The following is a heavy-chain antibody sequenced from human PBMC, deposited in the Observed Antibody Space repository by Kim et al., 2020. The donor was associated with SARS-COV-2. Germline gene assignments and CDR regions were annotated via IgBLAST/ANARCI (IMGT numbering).Heavy chain of an antibody. CDR1: GGSISSGGYY. CDR3: ARVAVGLGLDY. J-gene: IGHJ4*02. D-gene: IGHD6-19*01. V-gene: IGHV4-31*03. Sequence: SETLSLTCTVSGGSISSGGYYWSWIRQHPGKGLEWIGYIYYSGSTYYNPSLKSRVTISVDTSKNQFSLKLSSVTAADTAVYYCARVAVGLGLDYWGQGTLVTVSS. CDR2: IYYSGST.